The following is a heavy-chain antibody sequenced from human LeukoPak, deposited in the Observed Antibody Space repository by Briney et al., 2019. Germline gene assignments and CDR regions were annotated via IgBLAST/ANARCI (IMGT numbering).Heavy chain of an antibody. CDR1: GYTFTSYG. D-gene: IGHD6-19*01. CDR3: ARDYSSGWYFGY. Sequence: ASVKVSCKASGYTFTSYGISWVRQAPGQGLEWMGWISAYNGNTDYAQKLQGRVTMTTDTSTSTAYMELRSLRSDDTAVYYCARDYSSGWYFGYWGQGTLVTVSS. J-gene: IGHJ4*02. V-gene: IGHV1-18*01. CDR2: ISAYNGNT.